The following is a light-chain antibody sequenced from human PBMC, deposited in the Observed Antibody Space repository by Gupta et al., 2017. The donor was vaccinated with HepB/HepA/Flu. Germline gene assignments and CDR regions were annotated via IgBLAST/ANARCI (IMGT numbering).Light chain of an antibody. CDR3: QNRSTSLT. J-gene: IGKJ4*01. CDR1: QSVSCY. CDR2: EAT. V-gene: IGKV3-11*01. Sequence: EIVLTQSPATLSLSPGDRTTLSCRASQSVSCYLAWYQQKPGQAPRLIIYEATNMASGTTARFSGGGDGKDFTLTSSRREDEDCDGYYEQNRSTSLTFGGGTXVEIK.